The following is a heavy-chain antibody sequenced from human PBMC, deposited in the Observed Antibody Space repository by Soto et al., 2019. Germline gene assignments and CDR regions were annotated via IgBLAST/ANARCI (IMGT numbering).Heavy chain of an antibody. Sequence: QITLKESGPTLVKPTQTLTLTCTFSGFSLTTSGVGVGWIRQPPGKALEWLALIYWDVDKRYSPSLKSRLTIAKDTSKNQVLLPMTNMDPVDTATYYCAHRDGFGEFKYWGQGTLVTVSS. CDR3: AHRDGFGEFKY. V-gene: IGHV2-5*02. CDR2: IYWDVDK. J-gene: IGHJ4*02. D-gene: IGHD3-10*01. CDR1: GFSLTTSGVG.